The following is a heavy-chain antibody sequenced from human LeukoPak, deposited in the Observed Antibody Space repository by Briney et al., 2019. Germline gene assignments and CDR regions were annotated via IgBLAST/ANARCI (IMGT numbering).Heavy chain of an antibody. J-gene: IGHJ6*03. Sequence: PGGSLRLSCAASGFTFSSYAMHWVRQAPGKGLEWVAVISYDGSNKYYADSVKGRFTISRDNSKNTLYLQMNSLRAEDTAVYYCARDRTVTTGGYYYYYMDVWGKGTTVTVSS. V-gene: IGHV3-30*04. CDR1: GFTFSSYA. D-gene: IGHD4-11*01. CDR3: ARDRTVTTGGYYYYYMDV. CDR2: ISYDGSNK.